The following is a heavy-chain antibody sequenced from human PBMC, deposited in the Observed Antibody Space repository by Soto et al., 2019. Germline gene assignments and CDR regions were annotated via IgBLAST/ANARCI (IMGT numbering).Heavy chain of an antibody. J-gene: IGHJ4*02. CDR1: GGSISSYY. CDR2: IYYSGST. Sequence: SETLSLTCTVSGGSISSYYWSWIRQPPGKGLEWIGYIYYSGSTNYNPSLKSRVTISVDTSKNQFSLKLSSVTAADTAVYYCARSDIWFGEPMTFDYWGQGTLVTVSS. D-gene: IGHD3-10*01. CDR3: ARSDIWFGEPMTFDY. V-gene: IGHV4-59*01.